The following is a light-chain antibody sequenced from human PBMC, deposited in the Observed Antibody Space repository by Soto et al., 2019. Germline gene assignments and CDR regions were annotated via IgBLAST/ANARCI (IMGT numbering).Light chain of an antibody. CDR2: GAS. V-gene: IGKV1-6*01. J-gene: IGKJ1*01. Sequence: AIQLTQSPSSLSASVGDRVIITCRASQDIRNDLGWYQQKPGTAPKLLIYGASTLQSGVPSRFSGSGSGTDFTLTISSLQPGDFAVYYCLQDYTYPRTFGQGTKVDIK. CDR3: LQDYTYPRT. CDR1: QDIRND.